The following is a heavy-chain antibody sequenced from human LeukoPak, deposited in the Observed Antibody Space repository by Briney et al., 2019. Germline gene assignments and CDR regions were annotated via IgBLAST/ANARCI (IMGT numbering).Heavy chain of an antibody. CDR1: GGTFSSYA. CDR3: ARDRDSSSWSLDY. J-gene: IGHJ4*02. Sequence: GASVKVSCKASGGTFSSYAISWVRQAPGQGLEWMGRIIPILGIANYAQKFQGRVTITADKSTSTAYMELSSLRSEDTAVYYCARDRDSSSWSLDYWGQGTLVTVSS. D-gene: IGHD6-13*01. V-gene: IGHV1-69*04. CDR2: IIPILGIA.